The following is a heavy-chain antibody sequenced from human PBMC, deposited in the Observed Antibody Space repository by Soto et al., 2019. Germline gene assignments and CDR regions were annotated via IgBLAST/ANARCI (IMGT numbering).Heavy chain of an antibody. D-gene: IGHD3-10*01. CDR3: ARGAPRGIIHDFDS. Sequence: SETLSLTCAVSNFSLSKEYYLGWILQPPGKGLEWIGSIHQSGSPYYNPSLKSRLTISIDMSKKQYSLRLSSVTAADTAVYYCARGAPRGIIHDFDSWGQGSLVTVSS. J-gene: IGHJ4*02. CDR2: IHQSGSP. CDR1: NFSLSKEYY. V-gene: IGHV4-38-2*01.